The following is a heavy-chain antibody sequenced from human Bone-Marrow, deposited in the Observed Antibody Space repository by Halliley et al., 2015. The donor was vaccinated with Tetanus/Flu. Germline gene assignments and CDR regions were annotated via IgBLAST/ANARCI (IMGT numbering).Heavy chain of an antibody. CDR1: GFSISSGYY. CDR2: VHHSGST. D-gene: IGHD1-20*01. Sequence: TLSLTCAVSGFSISSGYYWGWIRQTPGKGLEWIGSVHHSGSTYYNPSLASRVSISMEASQNRVSLTLTSVTAADTAVYFCAREVGDNSLDYWGQGTQVTVSS. CDR3: AREVGDNSLDY. J-gene: IGHJ4*02. V-gene: IGHV4-38-2*01.